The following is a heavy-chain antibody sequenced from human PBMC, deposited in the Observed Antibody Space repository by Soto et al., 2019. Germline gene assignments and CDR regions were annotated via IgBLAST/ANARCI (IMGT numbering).Heavy chain of an antibody. CDR3: ASEGGADGMATIW. CDR2: IIPILGIA. Sequence: QVQLVQSGAEVKKPGSSVKVSCKASGGTFSSYTISWVRQAPGQGLEWMRRIIPILGIANYAQKFQGRVTITADKATSPACVELRSMSAEDAAVYYCASEGGADGMATIWWGQGTLVTVSS. J-gene: IGHJ4*02. V-gene: IGHV1-69*02. CDR1: GGTFSSYT. D-gene: IGHD5-12*01.